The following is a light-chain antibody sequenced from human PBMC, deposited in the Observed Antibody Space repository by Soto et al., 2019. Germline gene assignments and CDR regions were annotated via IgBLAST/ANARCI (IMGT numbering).Light chain of an antibody. CDR3: GTWDSSLSAVV. Sequence: QSALAQPPSVSAAPRQKVTISCSGSSSNIGSDYVSWYQQLPGSAPKLLIYDNNRRPSGIPDRFSGSKSGTSATLGITGLQTGDEADYYCGTWDSSLSAVVFGGGTKLTVL. CDR2: DNN. J-gene: IGLJ2*01. V-gene: IGLV1-51*01. CDR1: SSNIGSDY.